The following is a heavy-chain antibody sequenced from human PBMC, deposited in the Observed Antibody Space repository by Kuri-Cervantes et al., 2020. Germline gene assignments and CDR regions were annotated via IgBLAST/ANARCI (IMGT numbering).Heavy chain of an antibody. D-gene: IGHD2-2*01. J-gene: IGHJ6*03. CDR1: GYTFTSYG. V-gene: IGHV1-2*04. CDR2: ISAYSGGT. CDR3: ARDSSRGYMDV. Sequence: ASVKVSCKASGYTFTSYGISWVRQAPGQGLEWMGWISAYSGGTNYAQKFQGWVTMTRDTSISTAYMELSRLRSDDTAVYYCARDSSRGYMDVWGKGTTVTVSS.